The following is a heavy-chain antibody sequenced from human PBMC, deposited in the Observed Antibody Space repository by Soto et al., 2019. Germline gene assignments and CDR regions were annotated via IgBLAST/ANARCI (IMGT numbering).Heavy chain of an antibody. CDR1: GFTFSDYA. D-gene: IGHD6-19*01. J-gene: IGHJ4*02. V-gene: IGHV3-23*01. Sequence: EVHLLESGGGLVQPGGSVRLSCAASGFTFSDYAMTWVRQAPGRGLEWVSAICGNGAVKYYADSVKGRFTISRDNYKNWVSLPMTGLRGADKAIYDCARIENTGWYIRGHYDHWGQGTLLTVSS. CDR2: ICGNGAVK. CDR3: ARIENTGWYIRGHYDH.